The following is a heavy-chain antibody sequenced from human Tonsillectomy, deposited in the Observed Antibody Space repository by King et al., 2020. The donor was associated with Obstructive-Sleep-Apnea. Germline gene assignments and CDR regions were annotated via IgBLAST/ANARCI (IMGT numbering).Heavy chain of an antibody. J-gene: IGHJ4*02. V-gene: IGHV3-23*04. CDR1: GFTFSKFA. CDR3: AKDMGGGPAANFDY. Sequence: VQLVESGGGLVQPGGSLRLSCAASGFTFSKFAMSWVRQAPGRGLEGVSAISDSTAGTGSYYADSVKGRVTLARDNSKNTLDSHMNSLRADDTALYYCAKDMGGGPAANFDYWGQGTLVTVSS. D-gene: IGHD2-2*01. CDR2: ISDSTAGTGS.